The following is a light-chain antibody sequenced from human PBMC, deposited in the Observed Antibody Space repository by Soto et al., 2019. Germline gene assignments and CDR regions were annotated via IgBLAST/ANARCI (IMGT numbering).Light chain of an antibody. V-gene: IGLV2-14*01. J-gene: IGLJ3*02. CDR2: EVS. CDR1: SSDVGVYKY. CDR3: SSYASSSSLV. Sequence: QSALTQPASVSGSPGQSITISCTGSSSDVGVYKYVSWYQQHPGKAPRLIIYEVSNRPSGVSNRFSGSKSGNTASLTISGLQAEDEADYYCSSYASSSSLVFGGGTQLTVL.